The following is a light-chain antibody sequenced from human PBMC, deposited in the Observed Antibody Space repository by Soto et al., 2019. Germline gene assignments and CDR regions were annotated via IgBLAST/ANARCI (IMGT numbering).Light chain of an antibody. CDR2: GTS. Sequence: DIQMTQSPSSLSASVGDRVTITCRASQAINNYLAWYQQRPGKVPRLLIYGTSTLQSGVPSRFSGSASGTDFTLTISSLQPEDFGTYYCQKYNSAPFTFGQGTRLEIK. V-gene: IGKV1-27*01. CDR3: QKYNSAPFT. CDR1: QAINNY. J-gene: IGKJ5*01.